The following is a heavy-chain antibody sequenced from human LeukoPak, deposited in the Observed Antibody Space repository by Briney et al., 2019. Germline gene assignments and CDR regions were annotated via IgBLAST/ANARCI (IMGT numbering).Heavy chain of an antibody. J-gene: IGHJ4*02. CDR3: ARLNKIPTVYYYDSSGEIDS. V-gene: IGHV4-59*08. CDR2: IYYSGST. Sequence: SETLSLTCPVSGYSISSYYWSWIRQPPGKGLEWIGYIYYSGSTNYNPSLKSRVTISVDTSKNQFSLKLSSVTAADTAVYYCARLNKIPTVYYYDSSGEIDSWGQGTLVTVSS. CDR1: GYSISSYY. D-gene: IGHD3-22*01.